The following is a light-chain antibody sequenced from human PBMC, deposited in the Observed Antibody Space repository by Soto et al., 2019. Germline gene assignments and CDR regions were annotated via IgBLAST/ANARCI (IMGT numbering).Light chain of an antibody. J-gene: IGLJ3*02. CDR1: SSEVGGYNF. CDR2: EVD. V-gene: IGLV2-14*01. Sequence: QSALTQPASVSGSPGQSITISCTGTSSEVGGYNFVSWYQQYPGKAPKLIIYEVDSRPSGVSNRFSGSKSGNTASLTISGLRAEDEADYYCSSWTSRTTQVLGGGTKLTVL. CDR3: SSWTSRTTQV.